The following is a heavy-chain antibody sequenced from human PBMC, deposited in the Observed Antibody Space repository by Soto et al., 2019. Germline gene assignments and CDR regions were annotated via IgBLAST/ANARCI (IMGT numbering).Heavy chain of an antibody. CDR3: AKDYYGDYDSGDY. CDR2: ICDGGGNK. D-gene: IGHD4-17*01. CDR1: GFTFSSYA. Sequence: GGSMGLSCAASGFTFSSYAMHWVRKAPGKGLEWVVAICDGGGNKYYADSVKGRFTISRDNSKNTLYLQMNSLRAEDTAVYYCAKDYYGDYDSGDYWGQGTLVTVSS. V-gene: IGHV3-33*06. J-gene: IGHJ4*02.